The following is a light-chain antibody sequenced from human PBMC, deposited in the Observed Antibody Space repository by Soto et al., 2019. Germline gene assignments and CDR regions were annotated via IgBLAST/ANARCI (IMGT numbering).Light chain of an antibody. CDR1: QSISSN. Sequence: EIVLTQSPGTLSLSPGERATLSCRASQSISSNLAWYQQKPGQAPMLLIFGASSRPTGIPDRFIGSGSGTEFSLTISRLEPEDFAVYHCQQYGGSPRTFGQGTKVEIK. CDR3: QQYGGSPRT. CDR2: GAS. J-gene: IGKJ1*01. V-gene: IGKV3-20*01.